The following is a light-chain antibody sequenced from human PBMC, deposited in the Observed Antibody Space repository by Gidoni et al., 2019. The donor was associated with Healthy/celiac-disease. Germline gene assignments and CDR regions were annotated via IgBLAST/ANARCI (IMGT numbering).Light chain of an antibody. V-gene: IGKV3-15*01. J-gene: IGKJ1*01. Sequence: EIVMTQSPATLSESPGERATLSCRASQSVSSNLTWYQQKHGQAPRLLIYGASTRAAGIPARFSGSGSGTKFTLTISSLQYEDFAVYYCQQYNNWPWTFGQGTKVEIK. CDR3: QQYNNWPWT. CDR1: QSVSSN. CDR2: GAS.